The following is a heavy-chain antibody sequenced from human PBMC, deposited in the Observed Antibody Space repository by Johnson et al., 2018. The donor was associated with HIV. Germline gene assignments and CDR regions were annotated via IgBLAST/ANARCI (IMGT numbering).Heavy chain of an antibody. D-gene: IGHD2-2*01. Sequence: QVQLVESGGGLVKPGGSLRLSCAASGFSFSDYYMSWIRQAPGKGLESVSYISSSGSTIYYADSVKARFTISRDNAKKSLYLQMNSRRPEDTAVYFCARDSISCYSCAFDMWGQGTMVTVSS. V-gene: IGHV3-11*01. CDR2: ISSSGSTI. CDR1: GFSFSDYY. J-gene: IGHJ3*02. CDR3: ARDSISCYSCAFDM.